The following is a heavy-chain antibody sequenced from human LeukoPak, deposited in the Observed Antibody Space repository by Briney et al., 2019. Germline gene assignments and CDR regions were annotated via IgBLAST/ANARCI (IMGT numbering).Heavy chain of an antibody. V-gene: IGHV3-53*01. Sequence: PRGSLRLSCAASGFTFSSYWMSWVRQAPGKGLEWVSDIYSGGSTYYADSVKGRFTISRDNSKNTLFLQMNSLRAEDTAVYYCARVRISRVFDYWGQGTLVTVSS. J-gene: IGHJ4*02. CDR2: IYSGGST. CDR1: GFTFSSYW. CDR3: ARVRISRVFDY. D-gene: IGHD2/OR15-2a*01.